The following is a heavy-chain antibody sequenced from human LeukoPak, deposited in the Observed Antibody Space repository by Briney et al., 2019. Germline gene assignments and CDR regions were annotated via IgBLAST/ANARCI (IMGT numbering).Heavy chain of an antibody. D-gene: IGHD3-3*01. Sequence: GGSLRLSCAASGFTFSSYWMHWVRQAPGKGLVWVSRINSDGSSTSYADSVKGRFTISRDNAKNTLYLQMNSLRAEDTAVYYCATTSSIFGVYYGMDVWGQGTTVTVSS. J-gene: IGHJ6*02. CDR3: ATTSSIFGVYYGMDV. CDR2: INSDGSST. CDR1: GFTFSSYW. V-gene: IGHV3-74*01.